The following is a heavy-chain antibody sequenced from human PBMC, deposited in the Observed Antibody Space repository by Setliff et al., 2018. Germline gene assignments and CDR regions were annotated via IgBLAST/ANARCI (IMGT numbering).Heavy chain of an antibody. D-gene: IGHD6-6*01. V-gene: IGHV1-18*01. Sequence: ASVKVSCKAFGYTFAKYGTSWVRQAPGQGLEWMGWISGYNGYTVYAQKLQGRVTLTTDTSTGTAYMEVRSLRSDDTAQYYCVREGVDRRSSTDYRYYMDVWGKGTTVTVS. CDR1: GYTFAKYG. J-gene: IGHJ6*03. CDR3: VREGVDRRSSTDYRYYMDV. CDR2: ISGYNGYT.